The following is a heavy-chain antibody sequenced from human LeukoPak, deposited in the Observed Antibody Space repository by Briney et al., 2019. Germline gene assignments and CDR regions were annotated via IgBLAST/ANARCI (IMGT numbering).Heavy chain of an antibody. CDR2: INNSGGTT. Sequence: GGSLRLSCAASSFSFSSYAMSWVRQAPGKGLEWVSTINNSGGTTYYADSVKGRFTISRANSKNTLYLQMNSLRAEDTAVYYCAKGAETYSSSSRFDYWGQGTLVTVSS. D-gene: IGHD6-6*01. CDR1: SFSFSSYA. V-gene: IGHV3-23*01. J-gene: IGHJ4*02. CDR3: AKGAETYSSSSRFDY.